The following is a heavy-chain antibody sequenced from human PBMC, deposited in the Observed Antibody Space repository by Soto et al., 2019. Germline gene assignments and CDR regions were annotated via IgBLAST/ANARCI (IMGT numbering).Heavy chain of an antibody. CDR3: ARGASYYYDSSGYSHLDY. Sequence: ASVKVSCKASGYTFTSYAMHWVRQAPGQRLEWMGWINAGNGKTKYSQKFQGRVTITRDTSASTAYMELSSLRSEDTAVYYCARGASYYYDSSGYSHLDYWGQGTLVTVSS. CDR2: INAGNGKT. D-gene: IGHD3-22*01. J-gene: IGHJ4*02. V-gene: IGHV1-3*01. CDR1: GYTFTSYA.